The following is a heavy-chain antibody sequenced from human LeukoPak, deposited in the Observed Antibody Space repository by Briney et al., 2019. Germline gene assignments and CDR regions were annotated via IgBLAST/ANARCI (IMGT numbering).Heavy chain of an antibody. CDR1: GGSISSGSYY. Sequence: SETLSLTCTVSGGSISSGSYYWNWIRQPAGKGLEWIGRIYTSGSTNYNPSLKSRVTISVDTSKNQFSLNLTSVTAADTAVYFCARLQDRDAFDFWGQGTMVTVSS. CDR3: ARLQDRDAFDF. CDR2: IYTSGST. J-gene: IGHJ3*01. V-gene: IGHV4-61*02. D-gene: IGHD4-11*01.